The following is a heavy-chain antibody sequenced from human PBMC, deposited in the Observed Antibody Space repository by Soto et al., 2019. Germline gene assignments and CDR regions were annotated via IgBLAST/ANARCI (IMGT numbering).Heavy chain of an antibody. D-gene: IGHD3-22*01. V-gene: IGHV3-23*01. Sequence: PGGSLRLSCAASGFTFSSYAMSWVRQAPGKGLEWVSAISGSGGSTYYADSVKGRFTISRDNSKNTLYLQMNSLRAEDTAVYYCAKTPVLYYYDSSGYYFDDWGQGTLVTVSS. CDR3: AKTPVLYYYDSSGYYFDD. J-gene: IGHJ4*02. CDR2: ISGSGGST. CDR1: GFTFSSYA.